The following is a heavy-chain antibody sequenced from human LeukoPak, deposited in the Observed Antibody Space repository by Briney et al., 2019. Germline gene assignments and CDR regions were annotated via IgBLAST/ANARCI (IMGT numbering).Heavy chain of an antibody. J-gene: IGHJ5*02. V-gene: IGHV5-51*01. D-gene: IGHD6-13*01. Sequence: GESLKISCKGSGYSFTSYWIGWVRQMPGKGLEWMGIIYPGDSDTRYSPSFQGQVTISADKSISTAYLQWSSLKASDTAMYYCARPGDSSSWLSWFDPWGQGTLVTVSS. CDR3: ARPGDSSSWLSWFDP. CDR1: GYSFTSYW. CDR2: IYPGDSDT.